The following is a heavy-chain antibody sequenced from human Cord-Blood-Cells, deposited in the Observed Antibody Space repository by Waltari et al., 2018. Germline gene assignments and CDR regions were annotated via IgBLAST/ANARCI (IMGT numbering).Heavy chain of an antibody. J-gene: IGHJ4*02. CDR3: ARAGVYDFWSGYYY. D-gene: IGHD3-3*01. Sequence: VQLVQSGAEVQKPGASVKVSCKASGYTFTGYYMPWVRQATGQGLEWMGWINPNSGGTNYAQNFQGRFTMTRDTSSSTAYMELSRLRSDDTAVYYCARAGVYDFWSGYYYWGQGTLVTVSS. CDR1: GYTFTGYY. V-gene: IGHV1-2*02. CDR2: INPNSGGT.